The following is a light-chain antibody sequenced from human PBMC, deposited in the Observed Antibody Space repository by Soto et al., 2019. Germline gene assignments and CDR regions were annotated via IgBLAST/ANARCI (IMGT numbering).Light chain of an antibody. J-gene: IGKJ1*01. CDR3: QQYGSSPRT. CDR1: QSVSSSY. Sequence: EIVLTQSPGTLSLSPGERATLSCRASQSVSSSYLAWYQQKPGQAPRLLIYGAPIRATGIPDRFRGGGSGTDFTLTISRLEPEIFAVYYGQQYGSSPRTFGQGTKVEIK. CDR2: GAP. V-gene: IGKV3-20*01.